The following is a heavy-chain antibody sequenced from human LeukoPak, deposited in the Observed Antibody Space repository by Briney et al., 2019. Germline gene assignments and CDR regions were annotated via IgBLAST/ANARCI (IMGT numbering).Heavy chain of an antibody. CDR1: GGSISSSSSY. J-gene: IGHJ6*03. D-gene: IGHD1-26*01. CDR3: ARSRESGCYSAYYYYYYMDV. V-gene: IGHV4-39*01. Sequence: SETLSLTCSVSGGSISSSSSYWGWIRQPPGKGLEWIGSIYYSGSSFDNPALKSRVTISVDTSKNQFSLKLSSVTAADTAVYYCARSRESGCYSAYYYYYYMDVWGKGTTVTVSS. CDR2: IYYSGSS.